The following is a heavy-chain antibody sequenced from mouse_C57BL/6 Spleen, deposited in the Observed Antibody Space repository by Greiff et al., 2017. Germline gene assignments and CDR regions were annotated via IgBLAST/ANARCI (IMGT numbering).Heavy chain of an antibody. CDR3: AFPGTY. CDR2: ISSGSSTI. Sequence: EVHLVESGGGLVKPGGSLKLSCAASGFTFSDYGMHWVRQAPEKGLEWVAYISSGSSTIYYADTVKGRFTISRDNAKNTLFLQMTSLRSEDTAMYYCAFPGTYWGQGTLVTVSA. J-gene: IGHJ3*01. D-gene: IGHD4-1*01. CDR1: GFTFSDYG. V-gene: IGHV5-17*01.